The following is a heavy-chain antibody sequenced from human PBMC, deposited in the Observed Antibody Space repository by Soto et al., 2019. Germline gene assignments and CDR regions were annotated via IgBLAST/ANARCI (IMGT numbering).Heavy chain of an antibody. J-gene: IGHJ4*02. CDR3: ARGYDIGWSGFLYYFDY. Sequence: ASVKVSCKASGYTFTSYGISWVRQAPGQGLEWMGWISAYNGNTNYAQKLQGRVTMTTDTSTSTAYMELRSLRSDDTAVYYCARGYDIGWSGFLYYFDYWGQGTLLTVSS. CDR2: ISAYNGNT. D-gene: IGHD6-19*01. V-gene: IGHV1-18*01. CDR1: GYTFTSYG.